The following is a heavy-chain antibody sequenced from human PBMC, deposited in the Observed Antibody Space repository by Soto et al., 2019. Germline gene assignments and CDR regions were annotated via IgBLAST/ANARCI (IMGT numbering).Heavy chain of an antibody. D-gene: IGHD6-13*01. CDR1: GFTFSSYG. J-gene: IGHJ6*02. CDR3: ARDLYSSSWPYYYYGMDV. Sequence: QVQLVESGGGVVQPGRSLRLSCAASGFTFSSYGMHWVRQAPGKGLEWVAVIWYDGSNKYYADSVKGRFTISRDNSKNTLYLQMNSLRAEDTAVYYCARDLYSSSWPYYYYGMDVWGQGTTVTVSS. V-gene: IGHV3-33*01. CDR2: IWYDGSNK.